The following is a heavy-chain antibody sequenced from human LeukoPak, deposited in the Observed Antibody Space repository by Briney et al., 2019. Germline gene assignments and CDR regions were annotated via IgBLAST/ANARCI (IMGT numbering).Heavy chain of an antibody. CDR2: ISSSSSYI. CDR1: GFTFSSYS. CDR3: AREGRSRDAFDI. J-gene: IGHJ3*02. V-gene: IGHV3-21*01. Sequence: GGSLRLSCAASGFTFSSYSMNWVCQAPGKGLEWVSSISSSSSYIYYADSVKGRFTISRDNAKNSLYLQMNSLRAEDTAVYYCAREGRSRDAFDIWGQGTMVTVSS.